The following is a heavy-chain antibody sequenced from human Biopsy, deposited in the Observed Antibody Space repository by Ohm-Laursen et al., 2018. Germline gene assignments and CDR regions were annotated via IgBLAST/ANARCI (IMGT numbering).Heavy chain of an antibody. J-gene: IGHJ3*02. Sequence: SDTLSLTCSVPGGSVGDYFLSWIRLVPGKRPEWIGYTYYRGTSENNPSLRSRVTTSVDISRNQFFLNMKSVTGADTAVYYCAAFPFSGGPAFDIWGQGTTVIVS. D-gene: IGHD2/OR15-2a*01. V-gene: IGHV4-59*02. CDR1: GGSVGDYF. CDR3: AAFPFSGGPAFDI. CDR2: TYYRGTS.